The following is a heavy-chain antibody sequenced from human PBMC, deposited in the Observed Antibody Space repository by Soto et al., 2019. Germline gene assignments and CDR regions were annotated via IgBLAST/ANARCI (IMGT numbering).Heavy chain of an antibody. CDR3: SGEVVGGGDV. CDR1: GYTFTSYG. J-gene: IGHJ6*02. V-gene: IGHV1-18*01. D-gene: IGHD2-15*01. CDR2: ISAYNGNT. Sequence: QVQLVQSGAEVKKPGASVKVSCKASGYTFTSYGISWVRQAPGQGLEWMGWISAYNGNTNYAQKLQGRVTITTDTAPSTAYMELSRLRSDDTAVYSGSGEVVGGGDVWGQGTTVTVSS.